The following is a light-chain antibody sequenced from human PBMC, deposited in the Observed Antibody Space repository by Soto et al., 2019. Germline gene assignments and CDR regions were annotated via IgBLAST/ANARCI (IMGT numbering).Light chain of an antibody. V-gene: IGLV2-14*01. Sequence: QSALTQPASVSGSPGQSITISCTGTGSDVGGYNYVSWYQQHPGKAPKVMIYDVSNRPSGVSNRFSGSKSGNTASLTISGLQAEDEADYYCSSYTSVSTPVVFGGGTKVTVL. J-gene: IGLJ2*01. CDR2: DVS. CDR1: GSDVGGYNY. CDR3: SSYTSVSTPVV.